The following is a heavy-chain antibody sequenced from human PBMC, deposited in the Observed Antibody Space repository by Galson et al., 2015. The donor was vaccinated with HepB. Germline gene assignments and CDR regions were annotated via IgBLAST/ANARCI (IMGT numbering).Heavy chain of an antibody. D-gene: IGHD3-10*01. Sequence: SVKVSCKASGYTFTSYYMHWVRQAPGQGLEWMGIINPSGGSTSYAQKFQGRVTMTRDTSTSTVYMELSSLRSEDTAVYYCARSRYGSGSYYYYGMDVWGQGTTVTVSS. CDR1: GYTFTSYY. J-gene: IGHJ6*02. V-gene: IGHV1-46*03. CDR2: INPSGGST. CDR3: ARSRYGSGSYYYYGMDV.